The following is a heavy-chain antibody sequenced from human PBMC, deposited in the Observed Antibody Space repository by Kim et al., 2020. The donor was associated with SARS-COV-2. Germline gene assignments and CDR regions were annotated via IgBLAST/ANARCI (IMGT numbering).Heavy chain of an antibody. CDR2: ISSSSSYT. D-gene: IGHD1-1*01. Sequence: GGSLRLSCAASGFTFSDYYMSWIRQAPGKGLEWVSYISSSSSYTNYADSVKGRFTISRDNAKNSLYLQMNSLRAEDTAVYYCARPATGTKAYYFDYWGQGTLVTVSS. CDR1: GFTFSDYY. V-gene: IGHV3-11*06. CDR3: ARPATGTKAYYFDY. J-gene: IGHJ4*02.